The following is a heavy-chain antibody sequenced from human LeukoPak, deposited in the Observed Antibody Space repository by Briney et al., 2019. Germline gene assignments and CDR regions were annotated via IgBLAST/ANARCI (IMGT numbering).Heavy chain of an antibody. CDR1: GVILRIDA. CDR2: VRASGGST. J-gene: IGHJ4*02. CDR3: AKSFGHQGVIVY. V-gene: IGHV3-23*01. D-gene: IGHD3-10*01. Sequence: GGSLRLSRAASGVILRIDATNGRRQAPGQGVEWGSGVRASGGSTFNTDSVKGRFIISRDNSKNTLYLEMNSLRPEDTALYYCAKSFGHQGVIVYLGQGTLVTVSS.